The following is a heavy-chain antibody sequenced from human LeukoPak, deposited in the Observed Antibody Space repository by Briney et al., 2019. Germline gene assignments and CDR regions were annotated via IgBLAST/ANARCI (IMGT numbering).Heavy chain of an antibody. Sequence: SETLSLTCTASGGSISSYYWSWIRQPPGKGLEWIGYIYYSGSTNYNPSLKSRVTISVDTSKNQFSLKLSSVTAADTAVYYCARGYCSSTSCPAFDPWGQGTLVTVSS. J-gene: IGHJ5*02. CDR3: ARGYCSSTSCPAFDP. V-gene: IGHV4-59*01. CDR1: GGSISSYY. CDR2: IYYSGST. D-gene: IGHD2-2*01.